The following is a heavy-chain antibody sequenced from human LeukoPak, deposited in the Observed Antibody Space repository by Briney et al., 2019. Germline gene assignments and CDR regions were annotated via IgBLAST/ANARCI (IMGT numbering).Heavy chain of an antibody. CDR1: GFTVSSNY. CDR2: IYSGGST. CDR3: ARKRGSYCFDY. J-gene: IGHJ4*02. D-gene: IGHD1-26*01. V-gene: IGHV3-53*05. Sequence: RAGGSLRLSCAASGFTVSSNYMSWVRQAPGKGLEWVSVIYSGGSTYYADSVKGRFTISRDNSKNTLYLQMNSLRAEDTAVYYCARKRGSYCFDYWGQGTLVTVSS.